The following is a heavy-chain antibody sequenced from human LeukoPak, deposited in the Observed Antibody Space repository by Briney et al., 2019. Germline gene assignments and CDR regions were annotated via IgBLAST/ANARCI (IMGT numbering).Heavy chain of an antibody. CDR3: ARAPRAMIVGRLDY. Sequence: PSETLSLTCTVSGGSISSYYWSWIRQPPGKGLEWIGEINHSGSTNYNPSLKSRVTISVDTSKNQFSLKLSSVTAADTAVYYCARAPRAMIVGRLDYWGQGTLVTVSS. J-gene: IGHJ4*02. V-gene: IGHV4-34*01. CDR2: INHSGST. CDR1: GGSISSYY. D-gene: IGHD3-22*01.